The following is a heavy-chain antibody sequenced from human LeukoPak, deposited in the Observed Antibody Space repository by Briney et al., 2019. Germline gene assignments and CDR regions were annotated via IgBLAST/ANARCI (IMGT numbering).Heavy chain of an antibody. CDR2: INPNSGGT. V-gene: IGHV1-2*02. Sequence: ASVKVSCKASGYTFTGYYMHWLRQAPGQGLEWMGWINPNSGGTNYAQKFQGRVTMTRDTSISTAYMELSRLRSDDTAVYYCARADTAMVFYVDYWGQGTLVTVSS. CDR1: GYTFTGYY. J-gene: IGHJ4*02. D-gene: IGHD5-18*01. CDR3: ARADTAMVFYVDY.